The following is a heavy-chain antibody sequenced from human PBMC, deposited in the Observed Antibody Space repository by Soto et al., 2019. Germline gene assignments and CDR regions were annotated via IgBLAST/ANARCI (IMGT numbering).Heavy chain of an antibody. CDR2: ISYDGSNK. V-gene: IGHV3-30-3*01. D-gene: IGHD6-13*01. Sequence: LSCAASGFTFSSYAMHWVRQAPGKGLEWVAVISYDGSNKYYADSVKGRFTISRDNSKNTLYLQMNSLRAEDTAVYYCASGSGRYSSSWYFDYWGQGTLVTVSS. CDR1: GFTFSSYA. J-gene: IGHJ4*02. CDR3: ASGSGRYSSSWYFDY.